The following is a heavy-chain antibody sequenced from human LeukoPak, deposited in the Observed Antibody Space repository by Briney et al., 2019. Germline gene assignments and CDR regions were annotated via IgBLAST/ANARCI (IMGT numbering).Heavy chain of an antibody. Sequence: SETLSLTCTVSGGSISSSSYYWGWIRQPPGKGLEWIGSIYYSGSTYYNPSLKSRVTISVDTSKNQFSLKLSSVTAADTAVYYCARLRITFGGVIVSDYFDYWGQGTLVTVFS. CDR3: ARLRITFGGVIVSDYFDY. CDR2: IYYSGST. CDR1: GGSISSSSYY. D-gene: IGHD3-16*02. V-gene: IGHV4-39*01. J-gene: IGHJ4*02.